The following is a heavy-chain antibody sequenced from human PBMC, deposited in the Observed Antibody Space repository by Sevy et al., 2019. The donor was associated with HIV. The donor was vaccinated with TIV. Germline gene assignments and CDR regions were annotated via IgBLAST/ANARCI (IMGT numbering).Heavy chain of an antibody. Sequence: GGSLRLSCTASGFTFSNYGMSWVRQAPGKGLEWVSAISGSGVSTFYTDSVKGRFTISRDNSKNTLYLQMNSLRAEDTAVYYCAKEYYDSSLGAFDIWGRGTMVTVSS. D-gene: IGHD3-22*01. CDR2: ISGSGVST. V-gene: IGHV3-23*01. J-gene: IGHJ3*02. CDR3: AKEYYDSSLGAFDI. CDR1: GFTFSNYG.